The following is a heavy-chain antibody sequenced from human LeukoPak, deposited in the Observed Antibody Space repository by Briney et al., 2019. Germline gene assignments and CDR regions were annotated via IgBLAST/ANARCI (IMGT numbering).Heavy chain of an antibody. Sequence: PGRSLRLSCAASGFTFDDYAMHWVRQAPGKGLEWVSGISWNSGTIGYADSVKGRFTISRDNAKNSLYLQMNSLRAEDTALYYCARHSTTYYYYYMDVWGKGTTVTVSS. J-gene: IGHJ6*03. CDR2: ISWNSGTI. CDR1: GFTFDDYA. D-gene: IGHD4-11*01. V-gene: IGHV3-9*01. CDR3: ARHSTTYYYYYMDV.